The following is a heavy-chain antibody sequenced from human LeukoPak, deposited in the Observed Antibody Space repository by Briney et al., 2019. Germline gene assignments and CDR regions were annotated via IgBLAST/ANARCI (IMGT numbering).Heavy chain of an antibody. Sequence: ASVKVSCKVSGYTLTELSMHWVRQAPGKGLEWMGGFDPEDGETIYAQKFQGRVTMTEGTSTDTAYMELSSLRSEDTAAYYCARLRWSAFDIWGQGTMVTASS. J-gene: IGHJ3*02. D-gene: IGHD4-23*01. CDR1: GYTLTELS. CDR3: ARLRWSAFDI. V-gene: IGHV1-24*01. CDR2: FDPEDGET.